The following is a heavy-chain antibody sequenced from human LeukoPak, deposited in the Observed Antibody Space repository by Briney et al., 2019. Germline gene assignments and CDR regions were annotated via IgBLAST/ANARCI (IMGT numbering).Heavy chain of an antibody. Sequence: GASVKVSCKASGYTFTSYGISWVRQAPGQGLEGMGWISAYNGKTNYAQKLQGRVTINTDTYTRTAYMELRSLRSDDTAVYYCARDRVLSYCSGGSCYSGYWGQGTLVTVSS. CDR3: ARDRVLSYCSGGSCYSGY. D-gene: IGHD2-15*01. V-gene: IGHV1-18*01. CDR1: GYTFTSYG. CDR2: ISAYNGKT. J-gene: IGHJ4*02.